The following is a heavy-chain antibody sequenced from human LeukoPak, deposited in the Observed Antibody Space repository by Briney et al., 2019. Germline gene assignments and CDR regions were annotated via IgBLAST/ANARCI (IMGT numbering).Heavy chain of an antibody. CDR2: IRYDGSNK. CDR3: ARVKLWFGELLSAGLDY. J-gene: IGHJ4*02. D-gene: IGHD3-10*01. CDR1: GFTFSSYG. V-gene: IGHV3-30*02. Sequence: GGSLRLSCAASGFTFSSYGMHWVRQAPGKGLEWVAFIRYDGSNKYYADSVKGRFTISRDNAKNSLYLQMNSLRAEDTAVYYCARVKLWFGELLSAGLDYWGQGTLVTVSS.